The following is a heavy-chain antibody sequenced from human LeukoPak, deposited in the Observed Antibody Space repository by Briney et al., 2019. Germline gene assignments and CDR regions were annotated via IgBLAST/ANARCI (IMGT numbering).Heavy chain of an antibody. D-gene: IGHD6-6*01. J-gene: IGHJ4*02. V-gene: IGHV4-39*01. CDR2: VYYDGSS. CDR1: GRSISNPSDY. CDR3: TRRRNDSSHFNF. Sequence: PSETLSLTCTVSGRSISNPSDYWRWIRQPPGKGLEWIGSVYYDGSSYYNPSLKSRVTISVDTSRNQFSLKLNSVTAADTAVYYCTRRRNDSSHFNFGGQGTLVTVSS.